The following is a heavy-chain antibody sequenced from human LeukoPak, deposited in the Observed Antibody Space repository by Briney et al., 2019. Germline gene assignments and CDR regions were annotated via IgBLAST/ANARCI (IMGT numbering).Heavy chain of an antibody. D-gene: IGHD1-26*01. V-gene: IGHV3-30*02. CDR1: GFIFSTYG. J-gene: IGHJ4*02. Sequence: GGSLRLSCTASGFIFSTYGMHWVRQAPGKGLEWVASIQFDGTDEHYADSVKGRFTISRDNSKNTLYLQMNSLRAEDTAVYYCARARRVAVGAGYFDYWGQGTLVTVSS. CDR3: ARARRVAVGAGYFDY. CDR2: IQFDGTDE.